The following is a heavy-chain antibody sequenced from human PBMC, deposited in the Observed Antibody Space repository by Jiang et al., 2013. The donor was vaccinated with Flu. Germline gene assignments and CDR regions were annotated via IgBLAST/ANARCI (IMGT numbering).Heavy chain of an antibody. V-gene: IGHV3-33*01. CDR1: GFTFSSYG. CDR2: IWYDGSNK. D-gene: IGHD3-22*01. J-gene: IGHJ6*02. Sequence: VQLLESGGGVVQPGRSLRLSCAASGFTFSSYGMHWVRQAPGKGLEWVAVIWYDGSNKYYADSVKGRFTISRDNSKNTLYLQMNSLRAEDTAVYYCAREAYYYDSSGTYYYYGMDVWGQGTTVTVSS. CDR3: AREAYYYDSSGTYYYYGMDV.